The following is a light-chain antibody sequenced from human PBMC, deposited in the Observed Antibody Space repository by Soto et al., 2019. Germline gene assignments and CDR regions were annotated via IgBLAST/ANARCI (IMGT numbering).Light chain of an antibody. CDR1: QGSSNW. Sequence: DIQMTQSPSTLADSVVDTAPAASRASQGSSNWLAWYQQKPGKAPKLLIFHASSLESGVPSRFSGSGSRTEFTLTISSLQSDDFATYYCQQYSSYPTFGQGTKVDIK. CDR3: QQYSSYPT. J-gene: IGKJ1*01. V-gene: IGKV1-5*01. CDR2: HAS.